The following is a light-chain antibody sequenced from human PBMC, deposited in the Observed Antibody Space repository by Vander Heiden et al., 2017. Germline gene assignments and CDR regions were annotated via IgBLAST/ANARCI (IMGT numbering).Light chain of an antibody. Sequence: DIQMTQSTSSLSASVGDRVTITCRASQSISSYLNWYQQKPGKAPKLLIYAASSLQSGVPSRFSGSGSGTDFTLTISSLQPEDFATYYCQQSYSTLITFGPGTQLEIK. J-gene: IGKJ5*01. CDR2: AAS. CDR3: QQSYSTLIT. V-gene: IGKV1-39*01. CDR1: QSISSY.